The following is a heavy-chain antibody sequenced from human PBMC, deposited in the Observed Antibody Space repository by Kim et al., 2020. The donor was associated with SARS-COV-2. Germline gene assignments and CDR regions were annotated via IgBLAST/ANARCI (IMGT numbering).Heavy chain of an antibody. V-gene: IGHV3-30-3*01. J-gene: IGHJ3*02. CDR2: ISYDGSNK. CDR3: ARDNNPLGQGDAFDI. Sequence: GGSLRLSCAASGFTFSSYAMHWVRQAPGKGLEWVAVISYDGSNKYYADSVKGRFTISRDNSKNTLYLQMNSLRAEDTAVYYCARDNNPLGQGDAFDIWGQGTMVTVSS. CDR1: GFTFSSYA.